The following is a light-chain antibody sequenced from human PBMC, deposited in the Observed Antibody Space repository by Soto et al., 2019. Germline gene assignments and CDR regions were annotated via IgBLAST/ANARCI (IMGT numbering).Light chain of an antibody. CDR3: QVWDASNDLHIL. J-gene: IGLJ2*01. Sequence: SYELTQPPSVSVAPGQTARITCGGKNIGSKSVHWYQQKSGQAHVLVVYDDSDRPSGIPERCPGSNSGNTATLTISRVEAGDEAAYYCQVWDASNDLHILFGGGTKVTAL. CDR1: NIGSKS. CDR2: DDS. V-gene: IGLV3-21*02.